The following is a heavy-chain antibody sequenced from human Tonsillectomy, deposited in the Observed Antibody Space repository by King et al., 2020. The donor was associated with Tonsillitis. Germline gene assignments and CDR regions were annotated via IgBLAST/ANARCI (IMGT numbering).Heavy chain of an antibody. J-gene: IGHJ6*02. D-gene: IGHD3-10*01. CDR3: AKVHDYGSGSYFNYYYGMDV. V-gene: IGHV3-30*18. Sequence: VQLVESGGGVVQPGRSLRLSCAASGFTFSSYGMHWVRQAPGKELEWVAVISYDGTNKYYADSVKGRFTISRDNSKNTLYLQMNSLRPEDTAVYYCAKVHDYGSGSYFNYYYGMDVWGQGTTVTVSS. CDR1: GFTFSSYG. CDR2: ISYDGTNK.